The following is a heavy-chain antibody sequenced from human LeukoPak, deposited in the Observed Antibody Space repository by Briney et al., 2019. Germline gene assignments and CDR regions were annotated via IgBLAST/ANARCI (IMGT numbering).Heavy chain of an antibody. J-gene: IGHJ2*01. V-gene: IGHV3-53*01. CDR2: IYSGGNT. D-gene: IGHD3-16*01. CDR3: ARAPNNTDYSAGYWYFDL. Sequence: GGSLRLSCAASGFTVSSNYMSWVRQAPGKGLEWVSVIYSGGNTFYADFVKGRFTISRDNSKNTLYLQMNSLRAEDTAVYYCARAPNNTDYSAGYWYFDLWGRGTLITVSS. CDR1: GFTVSSNY.